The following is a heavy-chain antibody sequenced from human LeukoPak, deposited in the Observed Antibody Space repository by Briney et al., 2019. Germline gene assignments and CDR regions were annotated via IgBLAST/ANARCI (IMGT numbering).Heavy chain of an antibody. V-gene: IGHV3-15*01. CDR2: FKIKADGGTT. CDR1: VTFSNAW. CDR3: AELGITMIGGV. D-gene: IGHD3-10*02. Sequence: GGSLRLSCAASVTFSNAWMNMVRQAPGKGLEWVGHFKIKADGGTTDYAAPVKDRFTISRDDSQNTLDLQMNSLKTEATAVYYCAELGITMIGGVWGKGTTVTISS. J-gene: IGHJ6*04.